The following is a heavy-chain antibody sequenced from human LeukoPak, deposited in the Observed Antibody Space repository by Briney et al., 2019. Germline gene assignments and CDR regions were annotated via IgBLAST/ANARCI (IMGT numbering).Heavy chain of an antibody. D-gene: IGHD2-2*01. CDR3: ARATQRRGYCSSTSCFNYYYYYMDV. CDR2: ISYDGSNK. V-gene: IGHV3-30*04. J-gene: IGHJ6*03. Sequence: GGSLRLSCAASGFTFSSYAMHWVRQAPGKGLEWVAVISYDGSNKYYADSVKGRFTISRDNSKNTLYLQMNSLRAEDTAVYYCARATQRRGYCSSTSCFNYYYYYMDVWGKGTTVTVSS. CDR1: GFTFSSYA.